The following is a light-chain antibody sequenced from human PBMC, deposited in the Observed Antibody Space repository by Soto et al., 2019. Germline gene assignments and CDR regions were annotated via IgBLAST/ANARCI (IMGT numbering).Light chain of an antibody. CDR1: QSVSDY. CDR3: HQRSKLPRT. J-gene: IGKJ4*01. CDR2: GAS. Sequence: EITLTQSPGTLSLSPGERATLSCRASQSVSDYLAWYQQKAGQPPRVLIYGASNRATDIAARFSGSGSGTDFTLTISRLEPEDSAVYYCHQRSKLPRTFGGGTRVEIK. V-gene: IGKV3-11*01.